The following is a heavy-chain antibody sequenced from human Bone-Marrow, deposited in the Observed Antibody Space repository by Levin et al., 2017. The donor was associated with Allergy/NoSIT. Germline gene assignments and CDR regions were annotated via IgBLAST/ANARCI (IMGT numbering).Heavy chain of an antibody. J-gene: IGHJ6*02. D-gene: IGHD1-14*01. CDR1: GGTFSTYA. CDR2: IIPLFGTT. Sequence: ASVKVSCKASGGTFSTYAISWVRQAPGQGLEWMGGIIPLFGTTNYAQKFQGRVTITADESTSTAYMELRSLRSEDTAMYYCASSESYIYSMDVWGQGTRVTVSS. V-gene: IGHV1-69*13. CDR3: ASSESYIYSMDV.